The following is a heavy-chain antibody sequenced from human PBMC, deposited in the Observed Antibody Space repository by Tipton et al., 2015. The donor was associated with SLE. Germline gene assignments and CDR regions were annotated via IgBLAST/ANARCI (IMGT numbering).Heavy chain of an antibody. V-gene: IGHV4-4*07. CDR1: DGSISDYY. D-gene: IGHD6-13*01. CDR2: IYASGST. J-gene: IGHJ4*02. Sequence: TLSLTCTVSDGSISDYYWTWIRQPAGEGLEWIGRIYASGSTNYNPSLRSRAAMSVDTSKSHFSLKLTSVTAADTAVYYCAADLQAGYSSPYVYWGRGALVTVSS. CDR3: AADLQAGYSSPYVY.